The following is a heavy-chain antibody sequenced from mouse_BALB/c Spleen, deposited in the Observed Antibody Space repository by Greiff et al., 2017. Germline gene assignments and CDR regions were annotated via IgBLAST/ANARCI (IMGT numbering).Heavy chain of an antibody. CDR1: GYTFTDYA. J-gene: IGHJ4*01. V-gene: IGHV1S137*01. Sequence: VQLKESGAELVRPGVSVKISCKGSGYTFTDYAMHWVKQSHAKSLEWIGVISTYYGDASYNQKFKGKATMTVDKSSSTAYMELARLTSEDSAIYYCARGGAMDYWGQGTSVTVSS. CDR3: ARGGAMDY. CDR2: ISTYYGDA.